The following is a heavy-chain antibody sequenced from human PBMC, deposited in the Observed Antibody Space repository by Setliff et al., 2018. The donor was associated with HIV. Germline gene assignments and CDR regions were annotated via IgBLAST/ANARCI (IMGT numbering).Heavy chain of an antibody. D-gene: IGHD6-13*01. CDR3: ARLSSRSHPNFDY. J-gene: IGHJ4*02. CDR1: GDSVTRGGDF. Sequence: SETLSLTCTVSGDSVTRGGDFWSWIRQRPGKGLEWIGYIYYTGSTYYNPSLKSRVSISLDTSKNHFSLNLNSVTAADTAVYYCARLSSRSHPNFDYWGQGTLVTVSS. CDR2: IYYTGST. V-gene: IGHV4-31*03.